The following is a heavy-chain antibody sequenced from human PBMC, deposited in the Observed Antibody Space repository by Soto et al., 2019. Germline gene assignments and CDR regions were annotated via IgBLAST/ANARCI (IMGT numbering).Heavy chain of an antibody. CDR2: IKQDGSEK. D-gene: IGHD2-2*01. V-gene: IGHV3-7*05. CDR3: AIDGESEYQLLWSLGDYYGMDV. Sequence: XGSLRLSCAASGFTFSSYWMSWVRQAPGKGLEWVANIKQDGSEKYYVDSVKGRFTISRDNAKNSLYLQMNSLRADDLAVFYCAIDGESEYQLLWSLGDYYGMDVWGQGTTVTVSS. J-gene: IGHJ6*02. CDR1: GFTFSSYW.